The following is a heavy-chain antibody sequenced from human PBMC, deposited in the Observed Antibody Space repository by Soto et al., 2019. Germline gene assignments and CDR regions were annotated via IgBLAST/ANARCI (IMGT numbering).Heavy chain of an antibody. CDR1: GGSLSYYY. V-gene: IGHV4-59*01. D-gene: IGHD3-10*01. J-gene: IGHJ4*01. CDR2: IYYSGGA. CDR3: ARNSGQLPV. Sequence: QMQLQESGPGLVKPSETLSLTCTVSGGSLSYYYWSWIRQPPGMGLECIGYIYYSGGAKYNPSLKSRVTISVDTSKHQFSLKLTSVTAADTAVYYCARNSGQLPVWGHGTLVTVAS.